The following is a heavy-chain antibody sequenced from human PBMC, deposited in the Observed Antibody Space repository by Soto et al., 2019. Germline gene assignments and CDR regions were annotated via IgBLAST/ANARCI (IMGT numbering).Heavy chain of an antibody. D-gene: IGHD2-15*01. V-gene: IGHV1-46*03. CDR1: GYTFTSYY. Sequence: GASGKVSCKASGYTFTSYYMHWVRPAPGQGLEWMGIINPSGSTSYAQKFQGRVTMTRDTSTSTVYMELSSLRSEDTAVYYCARVYCSGDSCYSIDYWGQGTLVTVSS. CDR2: INPSGST. CDR3: ARVYCSGDSCYSIDY. J-gene: IGHJ4*02.